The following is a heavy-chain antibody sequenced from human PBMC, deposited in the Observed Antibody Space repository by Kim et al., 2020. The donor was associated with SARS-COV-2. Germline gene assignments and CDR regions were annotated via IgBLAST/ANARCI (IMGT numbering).Heavy chain of an antibody. D-gene: IGHD3-10*01. Sequence: TYYPPSRKSRVTTSVATSKNQFSLKLSSVTAADTAVYYCASYGSGSSFDYWGQGTLVTVSS. CDR2: T. J-gene: IGHJ4*02. CDR3: ASYGSGSSFDY. V-gene: IGHV4-31*02.